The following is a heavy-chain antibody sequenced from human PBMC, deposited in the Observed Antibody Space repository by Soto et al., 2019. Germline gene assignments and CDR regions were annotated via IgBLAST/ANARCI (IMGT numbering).Heavy chain of an antibody. CDR1: GFTVSSNY. V-gene: IGHV3-66*01. Sequence: GGSLRLSCAASGFTVSSNYMSWVRQAPGKGLEWVSVIYSGGSTYYADSVKGRFTISRDNSKNTLYLQMNSLRAEDTAVYYCARDDYRGDDYFDYWGQGTLVTVSS. CDR3: ARDDYRGDDYFDY. D-gene: IGHD5-12*01. J-gene: IGHJ4*02. CDR2: IYSGGST.